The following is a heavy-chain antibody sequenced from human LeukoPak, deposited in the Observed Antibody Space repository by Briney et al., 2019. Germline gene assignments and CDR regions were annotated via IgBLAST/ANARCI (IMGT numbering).Heavy chain of an antibody. CDR1: GFIFSAYG. J-gene: IGHJ6*03. D-gene: IGHD2-21*01. CDR2: IRHDESRT. CDR3: AKPVIPSSYQETYYMDV. Sequence: GGSLRLSCAASGFIFSAYGMHWVRQAPGEGLEWEAYIRHDESRTFYADSVKGRFTISRDDSKNTLYLQMHILRAEDTALYYCAKPVIPSSYQETYYMDVWGKGTTVTVS. V-gene: IGHV3-30*02.